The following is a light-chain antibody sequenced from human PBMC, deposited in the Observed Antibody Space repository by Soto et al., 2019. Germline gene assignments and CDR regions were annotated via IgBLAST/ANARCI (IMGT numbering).Light chain of an antibody. CDR1: ITDVGKYNY. CDR3: CSYAGSYTYV. Sequence: QSALTQPRSVSGSPGQSVTISCTGTITDVGKYNYVSWYQQHPGKAPKLLIYDVTQRPSGVPDRFSGSKSGNTASLTISGLQAEDEADYYCCSYAGSYTYVFGIGTKVT. CDR2: DVT. V-gene: IGLV2-11*01. J-gene: IGLJ1*01.